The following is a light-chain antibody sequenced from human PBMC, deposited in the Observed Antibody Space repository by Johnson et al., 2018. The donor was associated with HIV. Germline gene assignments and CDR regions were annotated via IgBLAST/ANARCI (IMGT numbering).Light chain of an antibody. J-gene: IGLJ1*01. V-gene: IGLV1-51*01. CDR3: GTWDSSLSAGV. CDR1: SSNIGNNY. Sequence: QSVLTQPPSVSAAPGQKVTISCSGSSSNIGNNYVSWYQQLPGTAPKLLIYDNNKRPSGIPDRFSGSKSGTSATLGITGLQTGDEADYYCGTWDSSLSAGVFGTETKVNVL. CDR2: DNN.